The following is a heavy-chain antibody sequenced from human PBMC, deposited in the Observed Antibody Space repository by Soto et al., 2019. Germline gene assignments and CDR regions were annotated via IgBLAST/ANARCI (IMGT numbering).Heavy chain of an antibody. V-gene: IGHV4-34*01. CDR2: INHSGST. CDR1: GGSFSGYY. CDR3: ARGRRLGY. D-gene: IGHD7-27*01. Sequence: QVQLQQWGEGLLKPSETLSLTCAVYGGSFSGYYWSWIRQPPGKGLEWIGEINHSGSTNYNPSLKSRVTISVDTSKNQFSLKLSSVTAADTAVYYCARGRRLGYWGQGTLVTVSS. J-gene: IGHJ4*02.